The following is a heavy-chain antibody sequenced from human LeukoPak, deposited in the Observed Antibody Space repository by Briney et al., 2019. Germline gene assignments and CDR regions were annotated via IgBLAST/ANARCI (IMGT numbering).Heavy chain of an antibody. Sequence: GGSLRLSCAASGFTFSSYAMSWVRQAPGKGLEWVSAISGSGGSTYYADSVKGRFTISRDNSKNTLYPQMNSLRAEDTAVYYCAKGEGSYGLFDYWGQGTLVTVSS. V-gene: IGHV3-23*01. CDR1: GFTFSSYA. J-gene: IGHJ4*02. D-gene: IGHD5-18*01. CDR3: AKGEGSYGLFDY. CDR2: ISGSGGST.